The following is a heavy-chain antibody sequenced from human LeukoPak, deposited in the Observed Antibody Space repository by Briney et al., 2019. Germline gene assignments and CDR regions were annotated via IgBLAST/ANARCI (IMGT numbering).Heavy chain of an antibody. CDR1: GFTFSSYS. CDR2: ISGSSKII. CDR3: ARDYSSSGTFFGYYYGMDV. J-gene: IGHJ6*02. V-gene: IGHV3-48*02. Sequence: PGGSLRLSCAASGFTFSSYSMNWVRQAPGKGLEWISYISGSSKIIHWPESLKGRFTISRDNAKNSLYLQMNSLRDEDTAVYYCARDYSSSGTFFGYYYGMDVWGQGTTVTVSS. D-gene: IGHD2-2*01.